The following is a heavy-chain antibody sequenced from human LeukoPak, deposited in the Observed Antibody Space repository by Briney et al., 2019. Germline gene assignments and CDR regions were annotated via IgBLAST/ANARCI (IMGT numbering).Heavy chain of an antibody. J-gene: IGHJ2*01. V-gene: IGHV1-3*01. CDR1: GYTFTSYA. CDR2: INAGNGNT. Sequence: ASVKVSCKASGYTFTSYAMHWVRQAPGQRLEWMGWINAGNGNTKYSQKFQGRVTIARNTSASTAYMELSSLRSEDTAVYYCARDLIRDGYNYLVWYFDLWGRGTLVTVSS. D-gene: IGHD5-24*01. CDR3: ARDLIRDGYNYLVWYFDL.